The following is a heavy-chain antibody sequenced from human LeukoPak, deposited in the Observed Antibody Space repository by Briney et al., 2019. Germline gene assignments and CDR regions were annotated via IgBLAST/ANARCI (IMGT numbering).Heavy chain of an antibody. CDR2: IYPGDSDT. CDR3: ARLGTAIVARYFDF. CDR1: GYTFTNYW. V-gene: IGHV5-51*01. D-gene: IGHD5-18*01. Sequence: GASLKISCKASGYTFTNYWIGWVRQLPGKDLEWMGTIYPGDSDTRYSPSFQGQVSISADKSTNTAYLQWSSLKPSDTAIYYCARLGTAIVARYFDFWGQGTLVTVSS. J-gene: IGHJ4*02.